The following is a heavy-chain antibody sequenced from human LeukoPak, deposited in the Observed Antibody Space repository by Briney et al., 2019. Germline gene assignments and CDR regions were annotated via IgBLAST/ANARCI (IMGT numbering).Heavy chain of an antibody. J-gene: IGHJ6*04. CDR3: ARDSKGTESGDYYYGMDV. D-gene: IGHD7-27*01. CDR1: GYTFTGYY. CDR2: INPNSGGT. Sequence: GASVTVSCKASGYTFTGYYMHWVRQAPGQGLEWMGWINPNSGGTNYAQKFQGWVTMTRDTSISTAYMELSRLRSDDTAVYYCARDSKGTESGDYYYGMDVWGKGTTVTVSS. V-gene: IGHV1-2*04.